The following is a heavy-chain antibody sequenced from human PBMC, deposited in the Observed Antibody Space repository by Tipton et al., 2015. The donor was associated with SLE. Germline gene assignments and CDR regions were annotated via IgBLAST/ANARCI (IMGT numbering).Heavy chain of an antibody. CDR1: GFIFSDYS. D-gene: IGHD3-10*01. Sequence: SLRLSCAASGFIFSDYSMNWVRQAPGKGLEWVSSISSSSRYIYHAESLKGRFTISRDNAKNSLFLQMNSLRAEDTAFYFCAKGVITMVQGVRGWFDPWGQGTLVTVSA. CDR2: ISSSSRYI. J-gene: IGHJ5*02. CDR3: AKGVITMVQGVRGWFDP. V-gene: IGHV3-21*04.